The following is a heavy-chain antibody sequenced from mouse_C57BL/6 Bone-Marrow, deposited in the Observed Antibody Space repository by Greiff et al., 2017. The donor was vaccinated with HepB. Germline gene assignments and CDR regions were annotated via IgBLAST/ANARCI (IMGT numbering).Heavy chain of an antibody. CDR2: IHPGSGST. Sequence: QVQLQQPGAELVKPGASVKMSCKASGYTFTSYWITWVKQRPGQGLEWIGGIHPGSGSTNYNEKFKSKATLTVDTSSSTAYMQRSSLTSEDSAVYDCARGFYGISDYWGQGTTLTVSA. CDR3: ARGFYGISDY. D-gene: IGHD1-1*01. J-gene: IGHJ2*01. V-gene: IGHV1-55*01. CDR1: GYTFTSYW.